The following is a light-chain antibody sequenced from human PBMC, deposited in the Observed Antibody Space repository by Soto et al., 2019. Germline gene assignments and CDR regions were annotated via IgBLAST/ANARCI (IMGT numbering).Light chain of an antibody. V-gene: IGLV1-40*01. Sequence: QSVLTQPPSVSGAPGQRVTISCTGTSSNIGAIYDVHWYRQLPGTAPKLLIYGNSNRPSGVPDRFSGSKSGTSASLAITGLQAEDVADYYCQSYDTSLSGSKVVFGGGTKLTVL. CDR1: SSNIGAIYD. CDR2: GNS. J-gene: IGLJ2*01. CDR3: QSYDTSLSGSKVV.